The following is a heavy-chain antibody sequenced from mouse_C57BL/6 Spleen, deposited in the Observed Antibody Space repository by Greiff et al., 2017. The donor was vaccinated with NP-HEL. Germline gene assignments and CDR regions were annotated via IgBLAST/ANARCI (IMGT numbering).Heavy chain of an antibody. D-gene: IGHD1-1*01. CDR1: GYTFTDHT. J-gene: IGHJ2*01. V-gene: IGHV1-78*01. CDR2: IYPRDGST. Sequence: QVQLQQSDAELVKPGASVKISCKVSGYTFTDHTIHWMKQRPEQGLEWIGYIYPRDGSTKYNEKFKGKATLTADTSSSTASMQLNSLTSEDSAVYCCASGYYGSSLDYWGQGTTLTVSS. CDR3: ASGYYGSSLDY.